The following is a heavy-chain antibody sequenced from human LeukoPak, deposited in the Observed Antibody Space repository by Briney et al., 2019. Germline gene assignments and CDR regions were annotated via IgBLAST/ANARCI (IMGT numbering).Heavy chain of an antibody. J-gene: IGHJ5*02. CDR2: LHYSGSN. CDR3: ARESQRGFWP. D-gene: IGHD5-12*01. Sequence: SQTLSLTCTVSGGSISSSSYYWGWIRQPPGKGLEWIGSLHYSGSNYYNPSLQSRVTISIDTSKNHFSLKVYSVTAAETAVYFCARESQRGFWPWGQGTLITVSS. V-gene: IGHV4-39*07. CDR1: GGSISSSSYY.